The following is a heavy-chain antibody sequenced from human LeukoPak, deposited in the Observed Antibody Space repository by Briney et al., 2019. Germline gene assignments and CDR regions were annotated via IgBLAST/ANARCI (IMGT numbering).Heavy chain of an antibody. Sequence: PGGSLRLSCAASGFTVSSNYMSWVRQAPGKGLEWVSVIYSGGSTYYADSVKGRFTISRDNSKNTLYLQMNSLRAEDTAVYYCARVSGKDYFDYWGQGTLVTVSS. V-gene: IGHV3-66*01. J-gene: IGHJ4*02. CDR1: GFTVSSNY. CDR2: IYSGGST. CDR3: ARVSGKDYFDY.